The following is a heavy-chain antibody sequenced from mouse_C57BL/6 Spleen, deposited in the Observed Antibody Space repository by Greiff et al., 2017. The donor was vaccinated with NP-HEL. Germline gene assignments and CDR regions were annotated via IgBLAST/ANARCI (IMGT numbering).Heavy chain of an antibody. CDR3: ARESNSYYFDY. D-gene: IGHD4-1*02. CDR1: GFTFSSYA. V-gene: IGHV5-4*01. J-gene: IGHJ2*01. Sequence: DVMLVESGGGLVKPGGSLKLSCAASGFTFSSYAMSWVRQTPEKRLEWVATISDGGSYTYYPDNVKGRFTISRDNAKNNLYLQMSHLKSEDTAMYYCARESNSYYFDYWGQGTTLTVSS. CDR2: ISDGGSYT.